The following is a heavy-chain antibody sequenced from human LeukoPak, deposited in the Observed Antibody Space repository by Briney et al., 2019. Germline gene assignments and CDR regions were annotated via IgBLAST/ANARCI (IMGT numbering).Heavy chain of an antibody. Sequence: VASVKVSCKASGGTFSSYAISWVRQAPGQGLEWMVGIIPIFGTANYAQKFQGRVTITADKSTSTAYMELSSLRSEDTAVYYCARVRPPRITMIVVEGAFDIWGQGTMVTVSS. D-gene: IGHD3-22*01. CDR3: ARVRPPRITMIVVEGAFDI. CDR2: IIPIFGTA. V-gene: IGHV1-69*06. CDR1: GGTFSSYA. J-gene: IGHJ3*02.